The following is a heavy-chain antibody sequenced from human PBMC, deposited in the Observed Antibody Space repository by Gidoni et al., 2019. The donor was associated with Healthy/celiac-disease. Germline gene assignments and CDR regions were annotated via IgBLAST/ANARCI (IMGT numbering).Heavy chain of an antibody. CDR3: AKAAGRYYYYGMDV. CDR2: IRGSGGST. J-gene: IGHJ6*02. V-gene: IGHV3-23*01. CDR1: AFTFSSYA. Sequence: EVQLLESGGGLVQPGGSLRLSCAASAFTFSSYAMSWVRQAPGKVLEWVSAIRGSGGSTYYADSVKGRFTISRDYSKNTLYLQMNSLRAEDTAVYYCAKAAGRYYYYGMDVWGQGTTVTVSS.